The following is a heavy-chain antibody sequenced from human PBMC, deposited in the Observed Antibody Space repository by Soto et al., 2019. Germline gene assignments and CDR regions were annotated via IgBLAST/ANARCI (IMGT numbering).Heavy chain of an antibody. CDR1: GFTFSSYA. CDR2: ISGSGGST. D-gene: IGHD3-3*01. CDR3: AKDRGGQGTYFWSGYFTNWFDP. J-gene: IGHJ5*02. V-gene: IGHV3-23*01. Sequence: GGSLRLSCAASGFTFSSYAMSWVRQAPGKGLEWVSAISGSGGSTYYADSVKGRFTISRDNSKNTLYLQMNSLRAEDTAVYYCAKDRGGQGTYFWSGYFTNWFDPWGQGTLVTVSS.